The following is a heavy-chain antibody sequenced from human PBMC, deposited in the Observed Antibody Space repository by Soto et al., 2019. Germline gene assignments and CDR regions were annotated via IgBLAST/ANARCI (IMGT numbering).Heavy chain of an antibody. D-gene: IGHD6-6*01. CDR2: ISNDGTKK. J-gene: IGHJ6*02. CDR1: GFTFSSYG. Sequence: QVQLMESGGGVVQPGKSLRLSCVGSGFTFSSYGMHWVRQAPGKGLEWVAGISNDGTKKYYGDSVKGRFSICRDNSRQTVYLRMYSLRAEDTAVYYCAKVGSIAVYHCLYALDVWGQGTTVTV. CDR3: AKVGSIAVYHCLYALDV. V-gene: IGHV3-30*18.